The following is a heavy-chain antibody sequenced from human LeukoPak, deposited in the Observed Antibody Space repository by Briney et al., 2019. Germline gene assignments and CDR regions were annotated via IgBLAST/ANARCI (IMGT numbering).Heavy chain of an antibody. CDR3: AATYYYGSGSYYGYFDY. J-gene: IGHJ4*02. Sequence: GASVKVSCKASGYTFTGYYMHWVRQAPGQGLEWMGWINPNSGGTNYAQKFQGRVTMTRDTSISTAYMELSRLRSDDTAVYYCAATYYYGSGSYYGYFDYWGQGTLVTVSS. D-gene: IGHD3-10*01. V-gene: IGHV1-2*02. CDR2: INPNSGGT. CDR1: GYTFTGYY.